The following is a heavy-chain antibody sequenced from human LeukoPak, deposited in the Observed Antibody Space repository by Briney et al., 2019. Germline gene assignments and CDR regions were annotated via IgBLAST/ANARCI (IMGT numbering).Heavy chain of an antibody. CDR2: IYNRGST. D-gene: IGHD2-2*01. CDR1: GGSISSYY. CDR3: AREIVVVPAAYFDY. Sequence: ASETLSLTCTVSGGSISSYYWSWIRQPPGKGLEWIGYIYNRGSTNYNPSLKSRVTISVDTSKNQFSLKLSSVTAADTAVYYCAREIVVVPAAYFDYWGQGTLVTVSS. J-gene: IGHJ4*02. V-gene: IGHV4-4*08.